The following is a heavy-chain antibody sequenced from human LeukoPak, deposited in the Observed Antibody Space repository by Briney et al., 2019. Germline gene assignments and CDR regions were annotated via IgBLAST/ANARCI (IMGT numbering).Heavy chain of an antibody. Sequence: GGSLRLSCVASGLTFSSYWMSWVRQAPGRGLEWVANIKQDESDKYYVDSVKGRFTISRDNAKKSLYLQMNSLRAEDTAVYYCATGQQLGYWGQGTLVTVSS. V-gene: IGHV3-7*01. CDR1: GLTFSSYW. CDR2: IKQDESDK. J-gene: IGHJ4*02. D-gene: IGHD6-13*01. CDR3: ATGQQLGY.